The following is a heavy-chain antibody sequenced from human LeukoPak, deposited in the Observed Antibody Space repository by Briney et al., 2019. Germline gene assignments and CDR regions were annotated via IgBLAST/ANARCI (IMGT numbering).Heavy chain of an antibody. CDR2: INHSGST. CDR3: ARGLKFDP. CDR1: GGSFSGYY. Sequence: SETLSLTCAVYGGSFSGYYWSWIRQPPGKGLEWIGEINHSGSTNYNPSLKSRVAISVDTSKNQFSLKLSSVTAADTAVYYCARGLKFDPWGQGTLVTVSS. J-gene: IGHJ5*02. V-gene: IGHV4-34*01.